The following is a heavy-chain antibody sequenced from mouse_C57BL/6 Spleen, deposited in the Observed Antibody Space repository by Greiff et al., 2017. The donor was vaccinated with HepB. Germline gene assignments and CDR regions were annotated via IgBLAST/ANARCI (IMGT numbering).Heavy chain of an antibody. CDR3: AREEDSNDGGY. CDR1: GYAFTNYL. J-gene: IGHJ2*01. Sequence: VKVVESGAELVRPGTSVKVSCKASGYAFTNYLIEWVKQRPGQGLEWIGVINPGSGGTNYNEKFKGKATLTADKSSSTAYMQLSSLTSEDSAVYFCAREEDSNDGGYWGQGTTLTVSS. D-gene: IGHD2-12*01. V-gene: IGHV1-54*01. CDR2: INPGSGGT.